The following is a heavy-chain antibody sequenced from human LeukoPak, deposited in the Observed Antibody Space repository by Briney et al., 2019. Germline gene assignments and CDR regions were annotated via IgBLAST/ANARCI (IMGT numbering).Heavy chain of an antibody. CDR1: GFTFSSYG. CDR2: ISYDGSNK. CDR3: ATSRLDP. V-gene: IGHV3-30*03. Sequence: GGSLRLSCAASGFTFSSYGMHWVRQAPGKGLEWVAVISYDGSNKYYADSVKGRFTISRDNSKNTLYLQMNSLRAEDTAVYYCATSRLDPWGQGTLVTVSS. J-gene: IGHJ5*02.